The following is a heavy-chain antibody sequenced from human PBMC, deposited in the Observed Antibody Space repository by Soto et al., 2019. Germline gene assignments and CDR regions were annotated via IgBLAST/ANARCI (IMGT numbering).Heavy chain of an antibody. CDR2: IYWDDDK. CDR1: GFSLSTSGVG. CDR3: AHSLIPNWGSRGAFDY. D-gene: IGHD7-27*01. V-gene: IGHV2-5*02. J-gene: IGHJ4*02. Sequence: QITLKESGPTLVKPTQTLTLTCTFSGFSLSTSGVGVGWIRQPPGTALEWLALIYWDDDKRYSPSLKSRPTITKDTTKNQVVLTMTNIDPVDTATYYCAHSLIPNWGSRGAFDYWGQGTLVTVSS.